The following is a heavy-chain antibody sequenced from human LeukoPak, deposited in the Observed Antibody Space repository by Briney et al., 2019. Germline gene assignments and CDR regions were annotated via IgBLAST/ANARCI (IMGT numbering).Heavy chain of an antibody. CDR1: GFTFSSYS. J-gene: IGHJ6*03. D-gene: IGHD3-3*01. CDR3: AREPHPTYYDFWSGYYTGPPRDYYMDV. CDR2: ISSSSSTL. V-gene: IGHV3-48*01. Sequence: GGSLRLSCAASGFTFSSYSMNWVRQAPVKGLEWVSYISSSSSTLYYADSVKGRFTISRDNAKNSLYLQMNSLRAEDTAVYYCAREPHPTYYDFWSGYYTGPPRDYYMDVWGKGTTVTVSS.